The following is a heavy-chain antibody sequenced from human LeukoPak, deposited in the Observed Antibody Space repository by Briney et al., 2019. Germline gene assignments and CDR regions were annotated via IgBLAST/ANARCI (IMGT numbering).Heavy chain of an antibody. Sequence: ASVKVSCKTSGYTFTCYYMHWVRQAPGQGLGWMGWINPNSGGTNSAQKFQGRVTMTRDTSISTVYMDLSRLRSDDTAVYYCAREGAYCGGDCYLSRPNLDAFHIWGQGTMVTVSS. CDR2: INPNSGGT. CDR3: AREGAYCGGDCYLSRPNLDAFHI. D-gene: IGHD2-21*02. V-gene: IGHV1-2*02. J-gene: IGHJ3*02. CDR1: GYTFTCYY.